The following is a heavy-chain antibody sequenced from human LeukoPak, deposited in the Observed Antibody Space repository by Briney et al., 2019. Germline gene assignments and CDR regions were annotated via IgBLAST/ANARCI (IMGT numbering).Heavy chain of an antibody. J-gene: IGHJ4*02. CDR1: GFTFSPYF. V-gene: IGHV3-64*01. D-gene: IGHD5-12*01. CDR2: ISYTGDKP. Sequence: GGSLRLSCAASGFTFSPYFMHGVRQAPGERLEYLLVISYTGDKPYYAKSEKGRFVISRDNSKNTLYLQMGSLRSEHTAVYYCARDRSVAGYSGSERDFWGQGTLVTVSS. CDR3: ARDRSVAGYSGSERDF.